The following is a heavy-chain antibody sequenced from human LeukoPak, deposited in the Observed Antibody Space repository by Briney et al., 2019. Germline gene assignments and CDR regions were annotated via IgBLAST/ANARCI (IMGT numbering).Heavy chain of an antibody. CDR2: IYYSGST. V-gene: IGHV4-59*12. CDR3: ASRSSGWYFEF. Sequence: SETLSLTCTVSGGSINNYYWIWIRQPPGKGLEWIGYIYYSGSTNYNPSLKSRVTISIDTSKNQFSLRLTSVTAADTAVYYCASRSSGWYFEFWGRGTLVTVSS. J-gene: IGHJ4*02. D-gene: IGHD6-19*01. CDR1: GGSINNYY.